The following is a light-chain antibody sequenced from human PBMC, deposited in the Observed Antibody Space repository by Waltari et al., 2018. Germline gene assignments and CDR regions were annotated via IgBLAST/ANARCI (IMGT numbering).Light chain of an antibody. CDR2: VNS. V-gene: IGLV1-40*01. CDR3: QSYDSSLSGPVV. J-gene: IGLJ2*01. CDR1: RSNIGAGSD. Sequence: QSVLTQPPSVSGAPGQRVTISCTGSRSNIGAGSDVHWYQQLPGTAPKLLIYVNSNRPSGVPDRFSGSKSGTSASLAITGLQAEDEADYYCQSYDSSLSGPVVFGGGTKLTVL.